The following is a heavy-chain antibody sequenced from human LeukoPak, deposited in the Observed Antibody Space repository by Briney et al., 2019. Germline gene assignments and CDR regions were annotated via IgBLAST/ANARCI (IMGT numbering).Heavy chain of an antibody. CDR3: VTGGHYSGS. CDR2: IRQDGGAK. Sequence: GGSLRLSCTASGFIFNDFWMSWVRQAPGEGLEWVANIRQDGGAKNYVDSVKGRFTISRDNAKNSAYLQMSSLRAEDTAVYYCVTGGHYSGSWGQGSLVTVTS. CDR1: GFIFNDFW. D-gene: IGHD3-22*01. J-gene: IGHJ5*02. V-gene: IGHV3-7*01.